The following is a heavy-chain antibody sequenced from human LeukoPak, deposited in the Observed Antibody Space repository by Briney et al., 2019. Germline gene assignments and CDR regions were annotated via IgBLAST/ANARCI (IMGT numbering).Heavy chain of an antibody. V-gene: IGHV4-30-4*08. D-gene: IGHD1-26*01. CDR2: IFYSGST. J-gene: IGHJ4*02. CDR3: ARVFQVGTTTKFDS. CDR1: GGSISSRDYY. Sequence: SRTLALTCTVSGGSISSRDYYWSWIRQPPGKCLEWIGYIFYSGSTYYNPSLKSRVTISVDTSKNQFSLKVISVTAADSAVYYCARVFQVGTTTKFDSWGQGTLVTVSS.